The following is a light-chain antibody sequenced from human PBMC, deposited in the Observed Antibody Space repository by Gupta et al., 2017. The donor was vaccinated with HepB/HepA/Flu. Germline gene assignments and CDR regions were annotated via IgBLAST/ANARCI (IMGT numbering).Light chain of an antibody. J-gene: IGKJ4*01. CDR3: VQGTHWPT. V-gene: IGKV2-30*01. CDR1: KSLVFSDGNTF. CDR2: QVS. Sequence: DVVLTQSPLSLPVTLGQPASISCRSSKSLVFSDGNTFLHWFQQRPGQSPRRLLYQVSKRDSGVPERFSGSGSGTDLTLRISRVEAEDVAIYYCVQGTHWPTFGGGTKVEIK.